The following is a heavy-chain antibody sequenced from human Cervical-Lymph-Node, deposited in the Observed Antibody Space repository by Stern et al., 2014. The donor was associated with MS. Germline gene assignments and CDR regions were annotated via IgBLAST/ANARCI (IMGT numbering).Heavy chain of an antibody. CDR3: ARGGEGDDYGYILVSNVAFDF. V-gene: IGHV3-30*04. CDR1: GFIFSNCA. J-gene: IGHJ4*02. D-gene: IGHD5-18*01. Sequence: VQLLESGGGAVQPGSSLRLSCAGSGFIFSNCAMHWVRQAPGKGPEWVAGISAGGNHKEPVASVRGRFTSSRDNSKSTLYLQMKSLRFEDTAVYFCARGGEGDDYGYILVSNVAFDFWGQGSRVIVSS. CDR2: ISAGGNHK.